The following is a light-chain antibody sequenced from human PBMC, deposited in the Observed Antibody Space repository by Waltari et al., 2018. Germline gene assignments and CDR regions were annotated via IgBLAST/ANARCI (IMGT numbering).Light chain of an antibody. CDR1: ESVSSNY. CDR3: QQYGTSPWT. V-gene: IGKV3-20*01. Sequence: EIVLTQSPGTLSLSPGDRATLSCRASESVSSNYLAWYQQNLGQAPRLLIYGASSRATGIPDRFSASGSGTDFTLTISRLDPEDFAVYYCQQYGTSPWTFGQGTKVEIK. J-gene: IGKJ1*01. CDR2: GAS.